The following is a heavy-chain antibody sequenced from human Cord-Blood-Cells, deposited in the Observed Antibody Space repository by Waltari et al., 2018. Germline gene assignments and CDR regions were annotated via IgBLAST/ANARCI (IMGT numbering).Heavy chain of an antibody. J-gene: IGHJ4*02. Sequence: QVQLQQWGAGLLKPSETLSLTCAVYGGSFSGYYWSWIRQPPGKGLEWIGEINHSGSNNYNPSLKSRVTISVDTSKNQFSLKLSSVTAADTAVYYCALVGATLHGDYWGQGTLVTVSS. CDR2: INHSGSN. CDR1: GGSFSGYY. D-gene: IGHD1-26*01. CDR3: ALVGATLHGDY. V-gene: IGHV4-34*01.